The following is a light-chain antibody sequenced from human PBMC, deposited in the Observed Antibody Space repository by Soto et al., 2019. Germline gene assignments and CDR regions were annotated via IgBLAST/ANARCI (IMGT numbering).Light chain of an antibody. J-gene: IGKJ1*01. V-gene: IGKV1-39*01. Sequence: DIQMTQSPSSLSASVGDRVTITCRASQSITNLLNWYQHKPGQAPKLLIYGTSSLLTGVPSRFSGSGSGTDFTHTISGLQLEDFATYYCQQTYSSLWTFGQGTTVENK. CDR3: QQTYSSLWT. CDR2: GTS. CDR1: QSITNL.